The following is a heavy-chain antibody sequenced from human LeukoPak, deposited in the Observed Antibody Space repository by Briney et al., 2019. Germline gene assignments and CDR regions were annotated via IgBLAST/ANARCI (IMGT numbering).Heavy chain of an antibody. V-gene: IGHV4-61*01. D-gene: IGHD2-2*01. CDR1: GGSVSSGSYY. CDR3: AREDGTRFDY. J-gene: IGHJ4*02. CDR2: IYYSGST. Sequence: PSETLSLTCTVSGGSVSSGSYYWSWIRQPPGKGLEWIGYIYYSGSTNYNPSLKSRVTISVDTSKNQFSLKLNSVTAADTAVYYCAREDGTRFDYWGQGTLVTVSS.